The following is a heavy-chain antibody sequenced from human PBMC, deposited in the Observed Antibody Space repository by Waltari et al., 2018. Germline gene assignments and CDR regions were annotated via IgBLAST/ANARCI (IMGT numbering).Heavy chain of an antibody. V-gene: IGHV1-3*01. CDR2: INAGNGNT. CDR3: ASPTYYYDSSGSPHYYYYGMDV. Sequence: QVQLVQSGAEVKKPGASVKVSCKASGYTFTSYAMHWVRQAPGKRLEWRGWINAGNGNTKYSQKFQGRVTITRDTSASTAYMELSSLRSEDTAVYYCASPTYYYDSSGSPHYYYYGMDVWGQGTTVTVSS. D-gene: IGHD3-22*01. J-gene: IGHJ6*02. CDR1: GYTFTSYA.